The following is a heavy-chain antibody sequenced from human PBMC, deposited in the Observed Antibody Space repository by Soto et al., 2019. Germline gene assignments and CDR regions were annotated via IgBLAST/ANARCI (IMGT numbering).Heavy chain of an antibody. CDR1: GGSISSYY. CDR2: IYYSGST. V-gene: IGHV4-59*08. J-gene: IGHJ3*02. CDR3: ARLSYYDILTGYDDAFDI. Sequence: SETLSLTCTVSGGSISSYYWSWIRQPPGKGLEWIGYIYYSGSTNYNPSLKSRVTISVDTSKNQFSLKLSSVTAADTAVYYCARLSYYDILTGYDDAFDIWGQGTMVTVSS. D-gene: IGHD3-9*01.